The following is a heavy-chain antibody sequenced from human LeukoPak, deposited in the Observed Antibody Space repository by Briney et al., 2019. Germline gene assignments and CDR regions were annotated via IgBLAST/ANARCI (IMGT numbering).Heavy chain of an antibody. CDR2: IYYSGST. Sequence: SETLSLTCTVSGGSISSHYWSWIRQPPGKELEWIGYIYYSGSTNYNPSLKSRVTISVDTSKNQFSLKLSSVTAADTAVYYCARLSVAAAGTGLDYWGQGTLVTVSS. J-gene: IGHJ4*02. CDR3: ARLSVAAAGTGLDY. CDR1: GGSISSHY. D-gene: IGHD6-13*01. V-gene: IGHV4-59*11.